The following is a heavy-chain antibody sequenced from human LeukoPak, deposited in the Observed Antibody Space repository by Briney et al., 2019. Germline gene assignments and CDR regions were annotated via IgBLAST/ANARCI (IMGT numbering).Heavy chain of an antibody. Sequence: GGSLRLSCAASGFTFSSYGMHWVRQAPGKGLGWVAFIRYDGSNKYYADSVEGRFTISRDNSKNTLYLQMNSLRAEDTAVYYCAKGRASLRPHYYMDVWGKGTTVTISS. V-gene: IGHV3-30*02. CDR1: GFTFSSYG. CDR3: AKGRASLRPHYYMDV. J-gene: IGHJ6*03. D-gene: IGHD3-10*01. CDR2: IRYDGSNK.